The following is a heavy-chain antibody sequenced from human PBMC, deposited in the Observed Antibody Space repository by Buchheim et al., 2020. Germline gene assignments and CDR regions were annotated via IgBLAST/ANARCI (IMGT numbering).Heavy chain of an antibody. CDR2: ISYDGSNK. J-gene: IGHJ4*02. V-gene: IGHV3-30-3*01. Sequence: QVQLVESGGGVVQPGRSLRLSCAASGFTFSSYAMHWVRQAPGKGLEWVAVISYDGSNKYYADSVKGRFTTSRDNSKNTLYLQMNSLRAEDTAVYYCARLSGLWFGEPLHYWGQGTL. D-gene: IGHD3-10*01. CDR3: ARLSGLWFGEPLHY. CDR1: GFTFSSYA.